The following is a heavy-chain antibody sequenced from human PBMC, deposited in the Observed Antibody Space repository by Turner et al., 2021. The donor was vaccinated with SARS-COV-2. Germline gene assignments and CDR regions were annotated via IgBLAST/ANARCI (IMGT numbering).Heavy chain of an antibody. CDR2: IYYSGRT. CDR3: ARLVRRAEYYFDY. D-gene: IGHD3-10*01. J-gene: IGHJ4*02. Sequence: QLQLQESGPGLVKPSETLSLTCTVSGGSISSSSYYWGWIRQPPGKGLEWIGSIYYSGRTYYNPSLKSRVTISVDTSKNQFSLKLSSVTAADTAVYYCARLVRRAEYYFDYWGQGTLVTVSS. V-gene: IGHV4-39*01. CDR1: GGSISSSSYY.